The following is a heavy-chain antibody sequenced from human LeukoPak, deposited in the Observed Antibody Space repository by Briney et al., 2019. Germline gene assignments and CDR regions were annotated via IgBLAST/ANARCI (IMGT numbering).Heavy chain of an antibody. CDR1: GYTFTGYY. J-gene: IGHJ4*02. Sequence: GASVKVSCKASGYTFTGYYMHWVRQATGQGLEWMGWMNPNSGNTGYAQKFQGRVTITRNTSISTAYMELSSLRSEDTAVYYCASQDTAMGRWGQGTLVTVSS. D-gene: IGHD5-18*01. V-gene: IGHV1-8*03. CDR3: ASQDTAMGR. CDR2: MNPNSGNT.